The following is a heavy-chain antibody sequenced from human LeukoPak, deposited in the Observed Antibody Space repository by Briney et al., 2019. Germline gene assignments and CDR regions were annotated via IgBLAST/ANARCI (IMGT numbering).Heavy chain of an antibody. CDR2: ISSSSSYI. Sequence: PGGSLRLSCAASGFTFSSYSMSWVRQAPGKGLEWVSSISSSSSYIYYADSVKGRFTISRDNAKNSLYLQMNSLRAEDTAVYYCARDLFAGTTPFGYWGQGTLVTVSS. CDR1: GFTFSSYS. CDR3: ARDLFAGTTPFGY. V-gene: IGHV3-21*01. J-gene: IGHJ4*02. D-gene: IGHD1-1*01.